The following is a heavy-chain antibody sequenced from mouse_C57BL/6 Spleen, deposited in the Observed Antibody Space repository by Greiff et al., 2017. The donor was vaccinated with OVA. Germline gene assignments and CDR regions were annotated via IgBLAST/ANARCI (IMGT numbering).Heavy chain of an antibody. CDR1: GYAFSSSW. CDR2: IYPGDGDT. D-gene: IGHD2-4*01. V-gene: IGHV1-82*01. J-gene: IGHJ2*01. Sequence: QVQLKESGPELVKPGASVKISCKASGYAFSSSWMNWVKQRPGKGLEWIGRIYPGDGDTNYNGKFKGKATLTADKSSSTAYMQLSSLTYEYSAVYFCARFDDYDYFDYWGQGTTLTVSS. CDR3: ARFDDYDYFDY.